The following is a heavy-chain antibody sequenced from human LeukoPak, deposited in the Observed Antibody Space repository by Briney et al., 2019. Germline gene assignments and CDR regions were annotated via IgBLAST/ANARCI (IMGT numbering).Heavy chain of an antibody. Sequence: GASVKVSCKASGYTFTGYYMHWVRQAPGQGLEWMGWINPNSGGTNYAQKFQGRVIMTRDTSISTAYVELSRLRSDDTAVYYCTRPYYDFWSGYADNWFDPWGQGTLVTVSS. CDR3: TRPYYDFWSGYADNWFDP. CDR1: GYTFTGYY. CDR2: INPNSGGT. J-gene: IGHJ5*02. V-gene: IGHV1-2*02. D-gene: IGHD3-3*01.